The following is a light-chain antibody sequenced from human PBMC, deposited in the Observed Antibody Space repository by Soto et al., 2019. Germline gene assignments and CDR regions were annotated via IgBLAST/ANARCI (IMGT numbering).Light chain of an antibody. CDR2: DAV. CDR3: QQYANLPVT. Sequence: DIQLTPSPSSLSASVGDRVTITCQASQDISNYLNWYQQKPGKAPKLLIYDAVNLETGVPSGFSGSGYGTEFTFTISSLQPEDTATYYCQQYANLPVTFGGGTKVDI. J-gene: IGKJ4*01. V-gene: IGKV1-33*01. CDR1: QDISNY.